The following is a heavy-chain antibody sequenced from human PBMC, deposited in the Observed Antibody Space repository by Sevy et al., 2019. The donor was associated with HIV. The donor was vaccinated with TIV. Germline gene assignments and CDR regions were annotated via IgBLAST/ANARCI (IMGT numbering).Heavy chain of an antibody. D-gene: IGHD3-16*02. Sequence: ASVKVSCKASGGTFSSYAISWVRQAPGQGLEWMGGIIPIFGTANYAQKFQGRVTITTDKSTSTAYMELSSLRSEDTAVYYCARDHYDYVWGSYRYTPTYLDVWGKGTTVTVSS. J-gene: IGHJ6*03. V-gene: IGHV1-69*05. CDR1: GGTFSSYA. CDR2: IIPIFGTA. CDR3: ARDHYDYVWGSYRYTPTYLDV.